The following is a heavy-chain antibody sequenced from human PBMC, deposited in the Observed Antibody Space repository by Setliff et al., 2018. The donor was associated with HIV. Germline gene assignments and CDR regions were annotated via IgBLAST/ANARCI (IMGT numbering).Heavy chain of an antibody. V-gene: IGHV7-4-1*01. CDR1: GYTFTDYG. J-gene: IGHJ4*02. Sequence: ASVKVSCKASGYTFTDYGINWVRQAPGQGLEWMGWINTNNGNPMYAQGFTGRFVFSSDTSVRTAYLQIVGLKTEDTAVYFCARDDSANTDLDFWGPGTLVTVSS. CDR2: INTNNGNP. CDR3: ARDDSANTDLDF. D-gene: IGHD5-18*01.